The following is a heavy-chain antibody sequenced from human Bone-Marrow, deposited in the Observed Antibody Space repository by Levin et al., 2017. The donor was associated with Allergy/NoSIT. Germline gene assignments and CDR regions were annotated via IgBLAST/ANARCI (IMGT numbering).Heavy chain of an antibody. V-gene: IGHV3-30*04. CDR3: ARGDEAAVAGSYYYGMDV. Sequence: HTGGSLRLSCAASGFTFRNYEMHWVRQAPGKGMEWVAVISNDGRNVFYADSVKGRFTISRDNSKNTMYLEMNSLRPEDTAVYYCARGDEAAVAGSYYYGMDVWGQGTTVSVSS. CDR2: ISNDGRNV. J-gene: IGHJ6*02. CDR1: GFTFRNYE. D-gene: IGHD6-19*01.